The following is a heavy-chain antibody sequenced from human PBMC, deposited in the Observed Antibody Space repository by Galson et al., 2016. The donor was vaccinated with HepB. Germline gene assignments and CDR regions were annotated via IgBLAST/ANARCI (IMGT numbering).Heavy chain of an antibody. CDR2: INWNTGNI. CDR1: GFTFGNYA. CDR3: AKDLGKSVETIDY. Sequence: SLRLSCAASGFTFGNYAMHWVRQAPGKGLEWVSGINWNTGNIVYADSVKGRFTISRDNAKNSLYLQMNSLRAEDTALYYCAKDLGKSVETIDYWGQGALVTVSS. V-gene: IGHV3-9*01. D-gene: IGHD5/OR15-5a*01. J-gene: IGHJ4*02.